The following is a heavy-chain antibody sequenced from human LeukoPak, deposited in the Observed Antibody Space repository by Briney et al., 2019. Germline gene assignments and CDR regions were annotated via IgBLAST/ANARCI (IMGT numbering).Heavy chain of an antibody. CDR3: ARRNGTIFGVDDPFDP. CDR2: IYYSGST. J-gene: IGHJ5*02. V-gene: IGHV4-59*08. D-gene: IGHD3-3*01. Sequence: PSETLSLTCTVSGGSISSYYWSWIRQPPGKGLEGIGYIYYSGSTNYNPSLKSRVTISVDTSKNQFSLKLSSVTAADTAVYYCARRNGTIFGVDDPFDPWGQGTLVTVSS. CDR1: GGSISSYY.